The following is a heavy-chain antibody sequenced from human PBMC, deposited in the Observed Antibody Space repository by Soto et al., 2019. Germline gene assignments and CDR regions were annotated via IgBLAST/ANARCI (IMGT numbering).Heavy chain of an antibody. Sequence: PGGSLRLSCAASGFTVSRYRMSWVRQAPGKGLEWISVIYSAGSADFADSVKGRFTVSRDNSKNTLYLQMNSLRAEDTAVYYCARVFVYYYGSGSPSSVNDYWGQGTLVTVSS. CDR3: ARVFVYYYGSGSPSSVNDY. CDR1: GFTVSRYR. CDR2: IYSAGSA. J-gene: IGHJ4*02. V-gene: IGHV3-66*01. D-gene: IGHD3-10*01.